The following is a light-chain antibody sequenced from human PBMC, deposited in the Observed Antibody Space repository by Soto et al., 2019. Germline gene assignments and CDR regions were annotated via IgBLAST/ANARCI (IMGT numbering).Light chain of an antibody. V-gene: IGLV1-40*01. Sequence: QSVLTQPPSVSGAPGQRVTISCTGSSSNIGAGYDVHWYQQLPGTAPKLLIYGNSNRPSGVPDRFSGSKSGTSASLAITGLQAEDEADYYSQSYDSSLSGSGVFGGGTKVPVL. CDR2: GNS. CDR1: SSNIGAGYD. J-gene: IGLJ2*01. CDR3: QSYDSSLSGSGV.